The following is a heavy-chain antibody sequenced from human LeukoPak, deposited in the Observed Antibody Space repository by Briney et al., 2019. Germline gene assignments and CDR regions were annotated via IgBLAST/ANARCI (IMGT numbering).Heavy chain of an antibody. V-gene: IGHV2-26*01. CDR2: IFSYDEK. CDR1: GFSLSHARMG. D-gene: IGHD2-21*02. CDR3: ARIDCGGDSSVWDYYYYGMDV. Sequence: SGPTLVNPTETLTMTCTVSGFSLSHARMGVSWIRQPTGKALECLAYIFSYDEKSYSTSLKSRLTISKDTSKSQVVLTMTNMDPVDTATYYCARIDCGGDSSVWDYYYYGMDVWGQGTTVTVSS. J-gene: IGHJ6*02.